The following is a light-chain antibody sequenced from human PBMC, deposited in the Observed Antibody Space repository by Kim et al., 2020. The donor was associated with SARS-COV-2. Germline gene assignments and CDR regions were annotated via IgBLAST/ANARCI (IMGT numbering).Light chain of an antibody. CDR1: SLRTHS. V-gene: IGLV3-19*01. Sequence: SSELTQDPAVSVALGQTVRITCQGDSLRTHSASWYQQKPGQAPVLVFFGQNDRPSGIPDRFSGSASGDIASLAITGTQAEDEADYYCRCRDTSDVHVFGS. J-gene: IGLJ1*01. CDR3: RCRDTSDVHV. CDR2: GQN.